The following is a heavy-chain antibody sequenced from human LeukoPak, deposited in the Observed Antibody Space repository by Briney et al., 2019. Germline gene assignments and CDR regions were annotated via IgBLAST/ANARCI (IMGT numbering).Heavy chain of an antibody. CDR1: GYTFTSYY. CDR2: INPSGGST. V-gene: IGHV1-46*01. CDR3: ARSAAEGWFGELLPPVPYNWFDP. J-gene: IGHJ5*02. Sequence: ASVKVSCKASGYTFTSYYMHWVRQAPGQGLEWMGIINPSGGSTSYAQKFQGRVTMTRDMSTSTVYMELSSLRSEDTAVYYCARSAAEGWFGELLPPVPYNWFDPWGQGTLVTVSS. D-gene: IGHD3-10*01.